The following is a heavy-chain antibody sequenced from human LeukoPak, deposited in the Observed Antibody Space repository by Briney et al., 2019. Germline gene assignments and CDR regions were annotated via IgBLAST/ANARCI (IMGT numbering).Heavy chain of an antibody. CDR1: GGSISSYY. CDR3: ASEKGYCSGGSCFYYFDY. CDR2: IYYSGST. V-gene: IGHV4-59*06. J-gene: IGHJ4*02. Sequence: SETLSLTCTVSGGSISSYYWSWIRQPPGRGLEWIGYIYYSGSTYYNPSLKSRVTISVDTSKNQFSLKLSSVTAADTAVYYCASEKGYCSGGSCFYYFDYWGQGTLVTVSS. D-gene: IGHD2-15*01.